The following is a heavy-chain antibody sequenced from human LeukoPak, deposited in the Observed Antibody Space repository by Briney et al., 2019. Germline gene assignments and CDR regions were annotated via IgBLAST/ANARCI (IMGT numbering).Heavy chain of an antibody. CDR2: IYPGDSDT. CDR3: ARLPKNYDFWSGYKNWFDP. Sequence: GESLKISCQGSGYRFTSYWIGWGRQMPGKGVEWMGIIYPGDSDTRYRPSFQGQVTISADKSISTAYLQWSSLKASDTAMYYCARLPKNYDFWSGYKNWFDPWGQGTLVTVSS. CDR1: GYRFTSYW. V-gene: IGHV5-51*01. D-gene: IGHD3-3*01. J-gene: IGHJ5*02.